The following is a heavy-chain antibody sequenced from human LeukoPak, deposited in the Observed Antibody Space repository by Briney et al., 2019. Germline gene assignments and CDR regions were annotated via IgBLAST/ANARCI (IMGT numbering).Heavy chain of an antibody. CDR2: IYYSGST. Sequence: PWETLSLTCTVSGGTISSGDYYWSWIRQPPGKGLEWIGYIYYSGSTYYNPSLKSRVTISVDTSKNQFPLKLSSVTAADTAVYYCARDVAMVRDFDYWGQGTLVTVSS. V-gene: IGHV4-30-4*01. CDR1: GGTISSGDYY. J-gene: IGHJ4*02. D-gene: IGHD3-10*01. CDR3: ARDVAMVRDFDY.